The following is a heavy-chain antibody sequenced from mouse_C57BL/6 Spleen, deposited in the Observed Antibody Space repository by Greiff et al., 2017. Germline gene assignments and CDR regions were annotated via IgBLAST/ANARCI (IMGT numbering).Heavy chain of an antibody. Sequence: EVQRVESGGGLVKPGGSLKLSCAASGFTFSSYAMSWVRQTPEKRLEWVATISDGGSYTYYPDNVKGRFTISRDNAKNNLYLQMSHLKSEDTAMYYCARERGYYGSSYVRYFDVWGTGTTVTVSS. J-gene: IGHJ1*03. CDR3: ARERGYYGSSYVRYFDV. D-gene: IGHD1-1*01. V-gene: IGHV5-4*01. CDR2: ISDGGSYT. CDR1: GFTFSSYA.